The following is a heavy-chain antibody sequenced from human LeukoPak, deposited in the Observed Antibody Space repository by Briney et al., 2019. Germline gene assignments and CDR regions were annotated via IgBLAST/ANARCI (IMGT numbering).Heavy chain of an antibody. D-gene: IGHD6-25*01. J-gene: IGHJ4*02. V-gene: IGHV3-7*01. CDR1: GFTFSSYR. Sequence: PGGSLRLSCAASGFTFSSYRMSSVRQAPGKGLEWVANIKQDGSEKYYVDSVKGRFAISRDNAKNSLYLQMNSLRAEDTAVYYCARRGRSSGKLDYWGQGTLVTVSS. CDR3: ARRGRSSGKLDY. CDR2: IKQDGSEK.